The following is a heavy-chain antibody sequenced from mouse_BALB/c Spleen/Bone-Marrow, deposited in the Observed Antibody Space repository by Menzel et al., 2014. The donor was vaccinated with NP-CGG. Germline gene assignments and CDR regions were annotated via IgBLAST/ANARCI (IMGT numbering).Heavy chain of an antibody. CDR1: GYTFSNYW. D-gene: IGHD1-1*01. CDR3: STRVNYSYAMYY. J-gene: IGHJ4*01. CDR2: IYPGDGDT. V-gene: IGHV1-80*01. Sequence: QVQLQQSGAELVRPGSSVKISCKASGYTFSNYWMNWMKQRPGQGLEWIGQIYPGDGDTNYIGKFTGKTTLTTYKSSNTTYIHLISLTSYDSSVYFYSTRVNYSYAMYYWGQRTSVTVSS.